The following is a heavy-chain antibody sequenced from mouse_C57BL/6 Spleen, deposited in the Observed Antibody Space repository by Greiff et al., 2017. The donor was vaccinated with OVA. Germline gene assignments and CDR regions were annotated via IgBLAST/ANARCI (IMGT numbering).Heavy chain of an antibody. J-gene: IGHJ1*03. CDR1: GFTFNTYA. D-gene: IGHD1-1*01. CDR2: IRSKSSNYAT. Sequence: EVQVVESGGGLVQPKGSLKLSCAASGFTFNTYAMHWVRQAPGKGLEWVARIRSKSSNYATYYADSVKDRFTISRDDSQSMLYLQMNNLKTEDTAMYYCVRGDYGSSYDWYFDVWGTGTTVTVSS. V-gene: IGHV10-3*01. CDR3: VRGDYGSSYDWYFDV.